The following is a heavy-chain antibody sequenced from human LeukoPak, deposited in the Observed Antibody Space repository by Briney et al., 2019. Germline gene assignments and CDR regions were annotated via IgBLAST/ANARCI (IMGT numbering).Heavy chain of an antibody. CDR1: GGSFSSGYW. J-gene: IGHJ4*02. D-gene: IGHD1-26*01. V-gene: IGHV4-4*02. CDR3: ARNAAYCLDY. Sequence: PSETLSLTCVVSGGSFSSGYWWSWVRAPPGKGLEWIGEIHHSDGTNYNPSLKSRVTISVDTSKNQFSLKLTSVTAADTAIYYCARNAAYCLDYWGQGTLVTVSS. CDR2: IHHSDGT.